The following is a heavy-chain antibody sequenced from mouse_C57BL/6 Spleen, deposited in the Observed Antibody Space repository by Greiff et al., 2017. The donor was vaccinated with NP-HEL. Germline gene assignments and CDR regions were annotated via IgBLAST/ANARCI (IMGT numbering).Heavy chain of an antibody. Sequence: VKLKQSGAELVKPGASVKISCKASGYAFSSYWMNWVKQRPGKGLEWIGQIYPGDGDTNYNGKFKGKATLTADKSSSTAYMQLSSLTSEDSAVYFCAREGSSSSRFAYWGQGTLVTVSA. CDR2: IYPGDGDT. CDR1: GYAFSSYW. J-gene: IGHJ3*01. D-gene: IGHD1-1*01. V-gene: IGHV1-80*01. CDR3: AREGSSSSRFAY.